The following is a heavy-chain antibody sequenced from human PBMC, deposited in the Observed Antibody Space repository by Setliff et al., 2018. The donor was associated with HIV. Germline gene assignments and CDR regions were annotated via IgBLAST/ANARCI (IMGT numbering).Heavy chain of an antibody. CDR3: ARGLYGSGSFFFDS. D-gene: IGHD3-10*01. J-gene: IGHJ4*02. CDR1: GGSISSYY. Sequence: SETLSLTCSVSGGSISSYYWSWIRQPAGKGLEWVGRMFVGESPNYNPSLKSRLSISVDTSQRQFSLKLTSVTAADTAVYYCARGLYGSGSFFFDSWGRGTLVPVSS. V-gene: IGHV4-4*07. CDR2: MFVGESP.